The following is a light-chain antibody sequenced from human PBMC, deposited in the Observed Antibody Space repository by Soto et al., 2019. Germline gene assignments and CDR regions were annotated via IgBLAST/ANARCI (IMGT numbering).Light chain of an antibody. J-gene: IGKJ3*01. CDR3: QQRGSWPPFT. CDR2: GAS. V-gene: IGKV3-20*01. CDR1: QSVTSSH. Sequence: EIVLTQTPGTLSLSPGERATLSCRASQSVTSSHLAWYQQKPGQAPRLLIYGASTRATGVPARFSGSGSGTDFTLTISSLEPEDLAVYYCQQRGSWPPFTFGPGTKVDIK.